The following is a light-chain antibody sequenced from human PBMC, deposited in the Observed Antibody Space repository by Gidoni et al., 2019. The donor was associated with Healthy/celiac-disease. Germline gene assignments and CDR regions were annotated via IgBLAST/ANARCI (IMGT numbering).Light chain of an antibody. V-gene: IGKV1-9*01. CDR1: QGISSY. CDR2: AAS. CDR3: QQLNSYPRT. Sequence: DIQLTQSPSFLSASVGDRVTITCRASQGISSYLAWYQQKPGKAPKLLIYAASTLQSGVPLRFSCSGSGIEFTLTIISLQPEDFATYYCQQLNSYPRTFGQGTKVEIK. J-gene: IGKJ1*01.